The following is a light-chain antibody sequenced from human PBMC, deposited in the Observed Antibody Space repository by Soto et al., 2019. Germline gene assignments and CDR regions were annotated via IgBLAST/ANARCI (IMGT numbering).Light chain of an antibody. CDR2: KAS. Sequence: DIQMTQSPSTLTASVGDRVTITCRASENIDSWLDWYQQKLGKAPKLLIYKASILEPGISSTFSGRTSRTAYTLTVSSLQPDKLAPYYWQQYRAYSSTFGGGTKVEF. V-gene: IGKV1-5*03. CDR1: ENIDSW. J-gene: IGKJ4*01. CDR3: QQYRAYSST.